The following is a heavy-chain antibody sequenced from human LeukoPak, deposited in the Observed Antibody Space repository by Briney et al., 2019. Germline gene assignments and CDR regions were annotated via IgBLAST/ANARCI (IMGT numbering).Heavy chain of an antibody. CDR1: GGTFSSYA. Sequence: ASVKVSCKASGGTFSSYAISWVRQAPGQGLEWMGGIIPIFGTANYAQKFQGRVTITADESTSTAYMELSSLRSEDTAVYYCAREGQPPYNWFDPWGQGTLSPSPQ. V-gene: IGHV1-69*13. CDR2: IIPIFGTA. CDR3: AREGQPPYNWFDP. J-gene: IGHJ5*02. D-gene: IGHD5-18*01.